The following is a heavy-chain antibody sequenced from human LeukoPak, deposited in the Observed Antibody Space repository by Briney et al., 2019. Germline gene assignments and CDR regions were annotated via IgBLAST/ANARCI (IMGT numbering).Heavy chain of an antibody. CDR3: ARKLTYGEVDY. CDR1: GYSFTSYY. CDR2: INCSGGST. J-gene: IGHJ4*02. V-gene: IGHV1-46*01. Sequence: ASVKVSCKASGYSFTSYYIHWVRQAPGQGLEWLGIINCSGGSTSYAQKFQGRVTMTRDTSTRTVYMELSSLRSEDTAVYYCARKLTYGEVDYWGQGTLVTVSS. D-gene: IGHD3-10*01.